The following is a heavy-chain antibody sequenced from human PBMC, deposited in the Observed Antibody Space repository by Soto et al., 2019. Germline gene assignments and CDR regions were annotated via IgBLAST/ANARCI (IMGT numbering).Heavy chain of an antibody. Sequence: QVQLVESGGGVVQPGRSLRLSCAASRFTFSNYGMHWVRQTPGKGLEWVAVISYDGSNKYYADSLKGRFTISRDNSQNTLYLPMNSLRAEDTAVYYCVKGGYHYFDYWGQGTLVTVSS. V-gene: IGHV3-30*18. CDR3: VKGGYHYFDY. D-gene: IGHD5-12*01. CDR1: RFTFSNYG. CDR2: ISYDGSNK. J-gene: IGHJ4*02.